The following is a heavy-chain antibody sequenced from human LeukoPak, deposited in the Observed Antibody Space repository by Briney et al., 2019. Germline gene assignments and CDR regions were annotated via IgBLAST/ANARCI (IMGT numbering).Heavy chain of an antibody. D-gene: IGHD2-15*01. CDR2: IYYSGNT. CDR1: GGSISSGGYY. Sequence: ASETLSLTCAVSGGSISSGGYYWSWIRQPPGKGLEWIGYIYYSGNTNYNPSLKSRVTISVDTSKNQFSLKLSSVTAADTAVYYCARHGCSGGSCSFDYWGQGTLVTVSS. V-gene: IGHV4-61*08. CDR3: ARHGCSGGSCSFDY. J-gene: IGHJ4*02.